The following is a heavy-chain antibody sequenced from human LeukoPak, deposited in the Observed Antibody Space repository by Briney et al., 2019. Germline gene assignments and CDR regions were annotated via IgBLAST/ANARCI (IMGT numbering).Heavy chain of an antibody. CDR1: GFTFSDYQ. D-gene: IGHD3-22*01. CDR3: ARPDYYDSSGGTAY. J-gene: IGHJ4*02. V-gene: IGHV3-11*01. Sequence: GGSLRLSCAASGFTFSDYQMSWIRQAPGKGLEWVSYISSSGSTIYYADSVRGRFTISRDNAKNSLYLQMNSLRAEDTAVYYCARPDYYDSSGGTAYWGQGTLVTVSS. CDR2: ISSSGSTI.